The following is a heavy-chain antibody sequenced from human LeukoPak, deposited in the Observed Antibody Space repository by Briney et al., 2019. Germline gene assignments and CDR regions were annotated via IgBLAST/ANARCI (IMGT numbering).Heavy chain of an antibody. J-gene: IGHJ4*02. CDR1: GYTFTSYA. D-gene: IGHD3-10*01. V-gene: IGHV1-3*01. CDR2: INAGNGNT. CDR3: ARDSYSNYYGSGSYDY. Sequence: RASVKVSCKASGYTFTSYAMHWVRQAPGQRLGWMGWINAGNGNTKYSQKFQGRVTITRDTSASTAYMELSSLRSEDTAVYYCARDSYSNYYGSGSYDYWGQGTLVTVSS.